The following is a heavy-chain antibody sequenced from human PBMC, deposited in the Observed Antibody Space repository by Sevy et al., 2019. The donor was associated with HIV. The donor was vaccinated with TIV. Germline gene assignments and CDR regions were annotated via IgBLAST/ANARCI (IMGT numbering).Heavy chain of an antibody. CDR1: GFTFGDYA. CDR2: IRSKDYGATT. D-gene: IGHD3-22*01. V-gene: IGHV3-49*03. CDR3: TRGYYDDSSGYSDY. Sequence: GGSLRLSCTGSGFTFGDYAMSWFRQAPGMGLEWVGFIRSKDYGATTEYAASVKGRFTISRDDSKSIADLQMNSLKTEDTAVYYCTRGYYDDSSGYSDYWGQGTLVTVSS. J-gene: IGHJ4*02.